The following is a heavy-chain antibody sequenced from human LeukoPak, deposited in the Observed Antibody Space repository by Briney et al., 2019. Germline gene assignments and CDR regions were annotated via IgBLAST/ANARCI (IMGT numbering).Heavy chain of an antibody. D-gene: IGHD5-12*01. CDR3: ARDSWARAYDIDH. CDR1: GFTFTNYA. CDR2: ISVDNGNT. Sequence: ASVKASCKASGFTFTNYAISWVRQAPGQGLDWLAWISVDNGNTNYIRNLQGRVTLTTDTSTSTAYMELRNLRSDDTAVYYCARDSWARAYDIDHWGQGTLVTVSS. J-gene: IGHJ5*02. V-gene: IGHV1-18*01.